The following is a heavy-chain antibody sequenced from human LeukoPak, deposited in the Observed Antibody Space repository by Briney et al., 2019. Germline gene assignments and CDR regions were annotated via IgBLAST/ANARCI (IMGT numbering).Heavy chain of an antibody. J-gene: IGHJ3*02. D-gene: IGHD3-10*01. Sequence: SETLSLTCTVFGGSISSGDYYWSWIRQPPGKGLEWIGYIYYSGSTYYNPSLKSRVTISVDTSKNQFSLKLSSVTAADTAVYYCARGFSGGSGSYWGDAFDIWGQGTMVTVSS. CDR2: IYYSGST. CDR1: GGSISSGDYY. CDR3: ARGFSGGSGSYWGDAFDI. V-gene: IGHV4-30-4*01.